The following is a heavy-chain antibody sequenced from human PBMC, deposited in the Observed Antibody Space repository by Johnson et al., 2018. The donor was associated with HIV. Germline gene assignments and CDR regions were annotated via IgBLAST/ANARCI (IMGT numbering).Heavy chain of an antibody. CDR3: ARMKTARQNAFDV. V-gene: IGHV3-20*04. D-gene: IGHD6-6*01. CDR2: IIWNSGTI. CDR1: GFTFDDYG. Sequence: VQLVESGGGVVRPGGSLRLSCAASGFTFDDYGMSWVRQAPGKGLEWVSGIIWNSGTIGYADSVKGRFTISRDNAKNSLYLQMNSLRADDTAVYYCARMKTARQNAFDVWGQGTMVTVSS. J-gene: IGHJ3*01.